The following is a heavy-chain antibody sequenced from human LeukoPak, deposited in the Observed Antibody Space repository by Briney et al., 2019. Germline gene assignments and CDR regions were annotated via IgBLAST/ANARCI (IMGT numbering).Heavy chain of an antibody. D-gene: IGHD3/OR15-3a*01. V-gene: IGHV3-7*01. CDR1: GFIFSTSW. CDR2: INQRGSAI. J-gene: IGHJ1*01. CDR3: AKLLRDVTIYDF. Sequence: GGSLRLSCTASGFIFSTSWMTWVRQAPGKGLEWVASINQRGSAIFYVDSVRGRFSVSRDNAKNSLFLQMNSLRVDDTAFYYCAKLLRDVTIYDFWGPGALVTVSS.